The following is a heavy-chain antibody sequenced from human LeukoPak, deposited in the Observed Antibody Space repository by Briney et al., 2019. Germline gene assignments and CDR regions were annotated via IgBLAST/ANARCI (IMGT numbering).Heavy chain of an antibody. CDR1: GYTFTSYY. J-gene: IGHJ3*02. CDR3: ARAFGSRDAFDI. CDR2: MNPSGRST. D-gene: IGHD3-3*01. V-gene: IGHV1-46*01. Sequence: ASVKVSCKASGYTFTSYYMHWVRQAPGQGLEWMGIMNPSGRSTRFAQKFQGRVTMTRDTSTSTVYMEMSSLRSEDTAVHYCARAFGSRDAFDIWGQGTMVTVSS.